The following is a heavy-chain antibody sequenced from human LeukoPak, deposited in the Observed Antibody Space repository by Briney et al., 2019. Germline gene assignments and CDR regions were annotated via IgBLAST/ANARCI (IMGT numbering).Heavy chain of an antibody. Sequence: PGGSLRLSCAVSGFMFGSYAMGWVRQAPGKGLEWVSTISGPGDNTYNADSVKGRFTISRDNSKNTLYLQMNSLRAEDTAIYYCAKEDYYDSRGHIKLDAFDVWGQGTMVTVSS. CDR2: ISGPGDNT. D-gene: IGHD3-22*01. CDR1: GFMFGSYA. CDR3: AKEDYYDSRGHIKLDAFDV. V-gene: IGHV3-23*01. J-gene: IGHJ3*01.